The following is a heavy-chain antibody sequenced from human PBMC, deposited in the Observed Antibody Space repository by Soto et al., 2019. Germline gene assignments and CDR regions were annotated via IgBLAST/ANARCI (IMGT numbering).Heavy chain of an antibody. CDR2: FTADDGDT. CDR1: GYIFMSYC. CDR3: ARRTLGSAIGVGDV. V-gene: IGHV1-18*01. Sequence: APAKVSCRSSGYIFMSYCITWVRQAPGQGLEWMGCFTADDGDTNYAQKFQGRVTMTTDRSTSTAYMELRSLRSDDTAIYSCARRTLGSAIGVGDVWGQGTLETV. J-gene: IGHJ4*02. D-gene: IGHD2-21*02.